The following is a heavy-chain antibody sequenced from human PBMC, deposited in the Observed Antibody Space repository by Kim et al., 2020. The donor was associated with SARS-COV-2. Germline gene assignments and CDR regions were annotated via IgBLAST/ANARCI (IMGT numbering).Heavy chain of an antibody. CDR1: GFTFSSYA. CDR3: ARDGGYCSGGSCIPDGFDY. CDR2: ISNDGSNK. D-gene: IGHD2-15*01. Sequence: GGSLRLSCAASGFTFSSYAMHWVRQAPGKGLEWVAVISNDGSNKYYANSVKGRFTISRDNSKNTLYLQMNSLRAEDTAVYYCARDGGYCSGGSCIPDGFDYWGQGTLVTVSS. J-gene: IGHJ4*02. V-gene: IGHV3-30*04.